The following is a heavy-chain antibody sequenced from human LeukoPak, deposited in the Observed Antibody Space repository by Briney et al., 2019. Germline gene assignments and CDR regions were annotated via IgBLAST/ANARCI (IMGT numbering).Heavy chain of an antibody. CDR1: GGTFSSYA. CDR2: IIPIFGTA. D-gene: IGHD2-21*01. Sequence: SSAKVSCKASGGTFSSYAISWVRQAPGQGLEWMGGIIPIFGTANYAQKFQGRVTITADESTSTAYMELSSLRSEDTAVYYCARGGVIASRNWFDPWGQGTLVTVSS. V-gene: IGHV1-69*01. J-gene: IGHJ5*02. CDR3: ARGGVIASRNWFDP.